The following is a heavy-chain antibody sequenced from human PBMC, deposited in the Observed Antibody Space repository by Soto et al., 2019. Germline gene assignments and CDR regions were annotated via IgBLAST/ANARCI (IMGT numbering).Heavy chain of an antibody. CDR3: ARDPLWGTAMVLWYFDL. D-gene: IGHD5-18*01. CDR2: IFVSSTTI. Sequence: GGSLRLSCVASGFTFSSYSMVWVRQAPGKGLEWISYIFVSSTTIYYADSVKGRFTISRDNSKNTLYLQMNSLRAEDTAVYYCARDPLWGTAMVLWYFDLWGRGTLVTVSS. J-gene: IGHJ2*01. V-gene: IGHV3-48*01. CDR1: GFTFSSYS.